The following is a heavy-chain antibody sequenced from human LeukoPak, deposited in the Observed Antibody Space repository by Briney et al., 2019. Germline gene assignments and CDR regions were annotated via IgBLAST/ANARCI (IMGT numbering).Heavy chain of an antibody. Sequence: GASVKVSCKASGYTFTGYYMHWVRQAPGQGLEWMGCINPNSGGTYYAQKFQGRVTMTRDTSISTAYMELSSLRSEDTAVYYCARALGYGSGSDYYFDYWGQGTLVTVSS. D-gene: IGHD3-10*01. CDR2: INPNSGGT. CDR1: GYTFTGYY. CDR3: ARALGYGSGSDYYFDY. J-gene: IGHJ4*02. V-gene: IGHV1-2*02.